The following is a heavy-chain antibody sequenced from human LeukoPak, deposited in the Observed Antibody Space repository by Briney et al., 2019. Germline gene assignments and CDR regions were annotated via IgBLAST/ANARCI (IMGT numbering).Heavy chain of an antibody. J-gene: IGHJ4*02. CDR1: GTSFTTNA. V-gene: IGHV1-3*04. Sequence: ASVKVSCKASGTSFTTNAMHWVRPAPGQRLEWMGWINTDNGNTHYLQKFQGRVTITRDTSASTTYMELSSLTSEDTAVYYCAREKNQQWVDCLQYWGQGTLVTVSS. D-gene: IGHD1-26*01. CDR2: INTDNGNT. CDR3: AREKNQQWVDCLQY.